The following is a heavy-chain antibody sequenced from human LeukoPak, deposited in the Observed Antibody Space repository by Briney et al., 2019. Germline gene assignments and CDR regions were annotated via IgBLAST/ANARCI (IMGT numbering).Heavy chain of an antibody. Sequence: SETLSLTCTVSGYSISSGYYWGWIRQPPGKGLEWIGSIYHSGSTHYNPSLKSRVTISVDTSKNQFSLKLSSVTAADTAVYYCANVYYDILTGYYPNYYYYMDVWGKGTTVTVSS. CDR1: GYSISSGYY. CDR3: ANVYYDILTGYYPNYYYYMDV. J-gene: IGHJ6*03. D-gene: IGHD3-9*01. CDR2: IYHSGST. V-gene: IGHV4-38-2*02.